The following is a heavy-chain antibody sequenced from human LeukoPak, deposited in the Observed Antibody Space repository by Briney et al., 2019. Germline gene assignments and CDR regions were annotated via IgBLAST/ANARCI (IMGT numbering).Heavy chain of an antibody. D-gene: IGHD6-13*01. CDR3: ARDLLAAAGTDYYGMDV. J-gene: IGHJ6*02. V-gene: IGHV4-59*01. CDR2: IYYSGST. Sequence: SETLSLTCTVSGGPISSYYWSWIRQPPGKGLEWIGYIYYSGSTNYNPSLKSRVTISVDTSKNQFSLKLSSVTAADTAVYYCARDLLAAAGTDYYGMDVWGQGTTVTVSS. CDR1: GGPISSYY.